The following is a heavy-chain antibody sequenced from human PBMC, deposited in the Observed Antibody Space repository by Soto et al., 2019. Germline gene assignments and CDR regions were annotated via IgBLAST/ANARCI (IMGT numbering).Heavy chain of an antibody. J-gene: IGHJ5*02. CDR3: ARAPHYHKVNWYDP. CDR2: IYFTGIT. CDR1: RGSLSSGGYY. D-gene: IGHD3-22*01. V-gene: IGHV4-31*03. Sequence: LSLTCTVSRGSLSSGGYYWNWIRQHPVKGLEWIGYIYFTGITYSTPSLKSRVTLSVDTSKSQFSLELRSVTAADTAIYYFARAPHYHKVNWYDPWGTGVLVTVSS.